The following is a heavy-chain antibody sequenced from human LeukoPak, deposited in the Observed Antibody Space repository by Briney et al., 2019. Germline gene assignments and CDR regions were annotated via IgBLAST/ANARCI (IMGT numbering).Heavy chain of an antibody. CDR2: ISSSSYI. J-gene: IGHJ4*02. CDR1: GFTFSSYS. D-gene: IGHD2/OR15-2a*01. CDR3: AKDSAKKYDDY. Sequence: GGSLRLSCAASGFTFSSYSMNWVRQAPGKGLEWVSSISSSSYIYYADSVKGRFTISRDNAKNSLYLQMNSLRAEDTAVYYCAKDSAKKYDDYWGQGTLVTVSS. V-gene: IGHV3-21*01.